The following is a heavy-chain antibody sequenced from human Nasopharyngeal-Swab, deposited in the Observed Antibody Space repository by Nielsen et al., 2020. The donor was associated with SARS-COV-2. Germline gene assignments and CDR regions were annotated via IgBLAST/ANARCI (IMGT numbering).Heavy chain of an antibody. J-gene: IGHJ6*02. V-gene: IGHV3-30-3*01. CDR1: EGTVSTYA. CDR2: ISYDGSNK. D-gene: IGHD3-10*01. CDR3: ARDVLLWFGELVGYYYYGTDV. Sequence: GESLKRSWPAAEGTVSTYAMHWLRQAPGQGLEWVAVISYDGSNKYYADSVKGRVTISRDNSKNTLYLQMNSLRAEDTAVYYCARDVLLWFGELVGYYYYGTDVWGQGTTVTVPS.